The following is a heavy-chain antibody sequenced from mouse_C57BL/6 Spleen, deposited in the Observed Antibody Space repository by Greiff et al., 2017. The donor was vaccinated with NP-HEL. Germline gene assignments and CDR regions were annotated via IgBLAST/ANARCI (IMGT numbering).Heavy chain of an antibody. V-gene: IGHV1-18*01. CDR1: GYTFTDYN. CDR2: INPNNGGT. J-gene: IGHJ3*01. D-gene: IGHD2-3*01. CDR3: ARVYDGSRFAY. Sequence: VQLQQSGPELVKPGASVKIPCKASGYTFTDYNMDWVKQSHGKSLEWIGDINPNNGGTIYNQKFKGKATLTVDKSSSTAYMELRSLTSEDTAVYYCARVYDGSRFAYWGQGTLVTVSA.